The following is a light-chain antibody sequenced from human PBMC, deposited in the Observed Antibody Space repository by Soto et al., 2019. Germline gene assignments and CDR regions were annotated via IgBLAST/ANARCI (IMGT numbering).Light chain of an antibody. J-gene: IGLJ1*01. Sequence: QSVLTQPPSASGTPGQRVTISCSGSSSNIGSNYVYWYQQLPGTAPKPLIYRNNQRPSGVPDRFSGSKSGTSASLAISGLRSEDEADYYCAAWDDSLSVLYVFGTGTKVTVL. V-gene: IGLV1-47*01. CDR2: RNN. CDR3: AAWDDSLSVLYV. CDR1: SSNIGSNY.